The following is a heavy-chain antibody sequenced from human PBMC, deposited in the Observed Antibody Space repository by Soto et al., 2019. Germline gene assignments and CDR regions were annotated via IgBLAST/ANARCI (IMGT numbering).Heavy chain of an antibody. CDR1: GGSIRRYP. CDR2: IYNSGST. Sequence: PSETLSLTCVVSGGSIRRYPWSWIRQLPGKGLEWIGYIYNSGSTNYNPSLKSRVTISVDTSKNQFSLKLSSVTAADTAVYYCARVSREGVPADYNWFDPWGQGTLVTDSS. D-gene: IGHD2-2*01. CDR3: ARVSREGVPADYNWFDP. V-gene: IGHV4-59*01. J-gene: IGHJ5*02.